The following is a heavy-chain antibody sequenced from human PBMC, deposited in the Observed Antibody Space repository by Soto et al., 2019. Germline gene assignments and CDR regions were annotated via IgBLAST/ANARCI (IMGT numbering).Heavy chain of an antibody. D-gene: IGHD4-17*01. CDR1: GGSISSGDYY. CDR2: IYYSGST. J-gene: IGHJ4*02. Sequence: SETLSLTCTVSGGSISSGDYYWSWIRQPPGKGLEWIGYIYYSGSTYYNPSLKSRVTISVDTSKNQFSLKLSSVTAADTAVYYCARDYGGNSCFDYWGQGTLVTVSS. CDR3: ARDYGGNSCFDY. V-gene: IGHV4-30-4*01.